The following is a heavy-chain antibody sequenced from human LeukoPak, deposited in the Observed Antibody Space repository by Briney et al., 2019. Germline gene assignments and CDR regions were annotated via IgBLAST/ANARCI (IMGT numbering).Heavy chain of an antibody. CDR3: ARDTQVGATTYYFDY. CDR1: GFIFSTYA. D-gene: IGHD1-26*01. CDR2: ISGSGYNT. V-gene: IGHV3-23*01. Sequence: PGGSLRLSCAASGFIFSTYAMAWVRQAPGKGLEWVSSISGSGYNTYYADSVKGRFTISRDNSKNTLYLQMNSLRAEGTAVYYCARDTQVGATTYYFDYWGQGTLVTVSS. J-gene: IGHJ4*02.